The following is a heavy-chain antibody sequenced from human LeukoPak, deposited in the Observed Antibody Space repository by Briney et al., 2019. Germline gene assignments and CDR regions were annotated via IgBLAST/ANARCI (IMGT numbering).Heavy chain of an antibody. Sequence: SETLSLTCTVSGGSISSSTYYWGWVRQPPGKGLEWIGNIYYTGSTYYNPSLKSRVTVSVDTSKNQFSLKLTSVTAADTAMYFCARLGGYNWNPRHYYFYYMDVWGKGTTVTVSS. CDR2: IYYTGST. CDR1: GGSISSSTYY. CDR3: ARLGGYNWNPRHYYFYYMDV. V-gene: IGHV4-39*01. J-gene: IGHJ6*03. D-gene: IGHD1-20*01.